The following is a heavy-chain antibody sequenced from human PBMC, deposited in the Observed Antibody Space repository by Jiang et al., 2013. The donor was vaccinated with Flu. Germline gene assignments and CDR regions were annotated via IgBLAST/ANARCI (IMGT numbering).Heavy chain of an antibody. D-gene: IGHD1-1*01. J-gene: IGHJ4*02. CDR2: IDPSDSYT. V-gene: IGHV5-10-1*01. CDR1: YW. CDR3: ARHFGLAPDATGFDH. Sequence: YWISWVRQMPGKGLEWMGRIDPSDSYTNYSPSFQGHVTISVDKSISTAYLQWSSLKASDSAMYYCARHFGLAPDATGFDHWGQGTLVTVSS.